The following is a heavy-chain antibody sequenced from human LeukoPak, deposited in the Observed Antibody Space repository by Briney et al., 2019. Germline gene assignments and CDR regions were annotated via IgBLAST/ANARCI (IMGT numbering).Heavy chain of an antibody. CDR1: GFTFGSYA. CDR2: ISYDGSNK. J-gene: IGHJ4*02. Sequence: PGRSLRLSCAASGFTFGSYAMHWVRQALGKGLEWVSVISYDGSNKFYADSVKGRFTISRDNSKNTVYLQVDSLRPEDTAVYYCARERPSILYSDYWGQGTLVTVSS. V-gene: IGHV3-30-3*01. D-gene: IGHD2-2*02. CDR3: ARERPSILYSDY.